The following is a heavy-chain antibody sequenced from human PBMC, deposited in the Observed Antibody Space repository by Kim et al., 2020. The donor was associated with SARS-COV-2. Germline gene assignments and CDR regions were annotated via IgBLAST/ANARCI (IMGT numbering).Heavy chain of an antibody. CDR2: IYWDDDK. J-gene: IGHJ4*02. CDR1: GFSLSPNGVG. D-gene: IGHD2-21*01. V-gene: IGHV2-5*02. Sequence: SGPTLVNPTQTLTLTCIFSGFSLSPNGVGVGWIRQPPGKALEWLALIYWDDDKRYNPSLESRLSITRDTSKNQVVLIMTNMDPVDTATYYCGHSSRIAVSGLVDYWGQGTLVTVSS. CDR3: GHSSRIAVSGLVDY.